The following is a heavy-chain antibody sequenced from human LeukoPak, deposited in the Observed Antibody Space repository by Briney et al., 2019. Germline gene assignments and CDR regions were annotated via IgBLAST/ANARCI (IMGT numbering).Heavy chain of an antibody. CDR2: ISGSGGST. V-gene: IGHV3-23*01. D-gene: IGHD3-22*01. J-gene: IGHJ4*02. CDR3: AKGRRGRVTMIVVVITSYYFDY. Sequence: GGSLRLSCAASGFTFNTYSLNWVRQAPGKGLEWVSAISGSGGSTYYADSVKGRFTISRDNSKNTLYLQMNSLRAEDTAVYYCAKGRRGRVTMIVVVITSYYFDYWGQGTLVTVSS. CDR1: GFTFNTYS.